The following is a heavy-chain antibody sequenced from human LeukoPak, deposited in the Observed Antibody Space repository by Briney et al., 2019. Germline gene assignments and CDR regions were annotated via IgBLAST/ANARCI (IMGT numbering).Heavy chain of an antibody. J-gene: IGHJ4*02. D-gene: IGHD4-17*01. Sequence: ESSETLSLTCTVSGGSVSSSGYYWSWIRQHPGKGLEWIGYINYSWSAHYNPSLKSRVTISLDTSKNQFSLRLNSVTAADTAVYYCARAGYGDHGSCWGQGTLVTVSS. CDR2: INYSWSA. V-gene: IGHV4-31*03. CDR1: GGSVSSSGYY. CDR3: ARAGYGDHGSC.